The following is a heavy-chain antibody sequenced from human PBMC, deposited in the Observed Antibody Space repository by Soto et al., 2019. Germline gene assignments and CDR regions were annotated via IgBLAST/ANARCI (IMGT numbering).Heavy chain of an antibody. CDR3: ARWEGERWLQAVGYYYYYGMDV. V-gene: IGHV3-7*05. D-gene: IGHD5-12*01. CDR2: IKQDGSEK. J-gene: IGHJ6*02. CDR1: GFTFSSYW. Sequence: GGSLRLSCAASGFTFSSYWMSWVRQAPGKGLEWVANIKQDGSEKYYVDSVKGRFTISRAKAKNSLYLQMNSLRAEDTAVYYCARWEGERWLQAVGYYYYYGMDVWGQGTTVTVSS.